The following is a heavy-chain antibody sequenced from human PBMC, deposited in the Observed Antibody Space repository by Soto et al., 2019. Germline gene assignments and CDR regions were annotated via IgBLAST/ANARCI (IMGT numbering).Heavy chain of an antibody. Sequence: ASVKVSCKASGYTFTSYDINWVRQATGQGLEWMGWINPNSGGTNYAQKFQGWVTMTRDTSISTAYMELSRLRSDDTAVFYCTRFFSQFITYSSGWYGVLDFGGQGTMVPVSS. CDR2: INPNSGGT. CDR1: GYTFTSYD. V-gene: IGHV1-2*04. J-gene: IGHJ3*01. D-gene: IGHD6-19*01. CDR3: TRFFSQFITYSSGWYGVLDF.